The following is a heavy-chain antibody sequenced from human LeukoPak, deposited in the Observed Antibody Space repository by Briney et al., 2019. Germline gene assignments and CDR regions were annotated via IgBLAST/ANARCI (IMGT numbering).Heavy chain of an antibody. D-gene: IGHD2/OR15-2a*01. V-gene: IGHV4-38-2*01. CDR3: ARSRYLYYFDY. Sequence: PSETLSLTCDVSGYSINSVYYWGWIRQPPGKGLEWIGYVYHSGNTYYNPSLRSRVTISVDTSRNQFSLKLSSVTAADTAVYYCARSRYLYYFDYWGQGTLVTVSS. CDR1: GYSINSVYY. J-gene: IGHJ4*02. CDR2: VYHSGNT.